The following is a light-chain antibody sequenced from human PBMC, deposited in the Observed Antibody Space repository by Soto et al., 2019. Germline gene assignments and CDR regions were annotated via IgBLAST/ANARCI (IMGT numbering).Light chain of an antibody. CDR2: DAS. V-gene: IGKV3-11*01. CDR1: QSVSSY. CDR3: QQRSNWPPMYT. J-gene: IGKJ2*01. Sequence: EIVLTQSPATLSLSPGERATLSCRASQSVSSYLAWYQQKPCQAPRLLIYDASNRATGIPARFSGSGSGTDFTLTISSLEPEYFAVYYCQQRSNWPPMYTFGQGTKLEIK.